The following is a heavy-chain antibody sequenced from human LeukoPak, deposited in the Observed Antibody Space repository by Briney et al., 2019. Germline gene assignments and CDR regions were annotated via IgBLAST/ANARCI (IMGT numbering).Heavy chain of an antibody. CDR3: ARDLYSGTYYFDY. Sequence: KASETLSLTCTVSGYSISSGYYWGWIRQPPGKGLEWIGSIYHSGSTFYNPSLKSRLTISVDTSNNQFSLRLSSVTAADTAVYYCARDLYSGTYYFDYWGQGTLVTVSS. CDR1: GYSISSGYY. V-gene: IGHV4-38-2*02. J-gene: IGHJ4*02. D-gene: IGHD1-26*01. CDR2: IYHSGST.